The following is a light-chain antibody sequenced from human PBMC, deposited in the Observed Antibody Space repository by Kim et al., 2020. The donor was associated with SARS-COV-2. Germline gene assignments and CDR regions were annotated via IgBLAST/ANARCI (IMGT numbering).Light chain of an antibody. V-gene: IGLV3-19*01. Sequence: SSELTQDSVVYVALGQTVSITCQGDSLRRYYASWYQRRPGQAPVLVMFGKNNRPSGIPDRMSASSSGNTASLAITGAQAEDEADYYCQSRDSGGKVVFGGGTQLTVL. CDR1: SLRRYY. J-gene: IGLJ2*01. CDR2: GKN. CDR3: QSRDSGGKVV.